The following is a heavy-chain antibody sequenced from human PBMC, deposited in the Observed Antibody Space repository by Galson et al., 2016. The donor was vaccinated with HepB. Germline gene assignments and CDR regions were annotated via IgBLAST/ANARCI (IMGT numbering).Heavy chain of an antibody. CDR2: INPNSGNT. Sequence: SCKASGYTFSDYYLHWVRQAPGQGLAWMGWINPNSGNTNSAQKFQGRVTMTRDTSVSTAYMELYRLTSDDTAVYFCARVRPGAAAWKPFDPWGQGTLVTVSS. V-gene: IGHV1-2*02. CDR3: ARVRPGAAAWKPFDP. D-gene: IGHD6-13*01. J-gene: IGHJ5*02. CDR1: GYTFSDYY.